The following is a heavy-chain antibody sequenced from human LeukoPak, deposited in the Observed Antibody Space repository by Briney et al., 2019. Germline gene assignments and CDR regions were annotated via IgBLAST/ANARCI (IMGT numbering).Heavy chain of an antibody. CDR2: IRSDGSNK. J-gene: IGHJ5*02. CDR1: GFTFSSSG. Sequence: GGSLRLSCAASGFTFSSSGMHWVRQAPGKGLEWVAFIRSDGSNKYNADSVKGRFSISRDNSENTLYLQMNSLRAEDTAIYYCAKDFGSRGNNNWFDPWGQGTLVTVSS. CDR3: AKDFGSRGNNNWFDP. D-gene: IGHD1/OR15-1a*01. V-gene: IGHV3-30*02.